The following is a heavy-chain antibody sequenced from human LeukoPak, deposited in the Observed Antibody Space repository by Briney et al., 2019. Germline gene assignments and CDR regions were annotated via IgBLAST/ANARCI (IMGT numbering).Heavy chain of an antibody. Sequence: ASLRVSCKASGYTFTSYGISWVRQAPGQGLEWMGWISAHNGNTNYAQKLQGRVTMTTDTSTSTAYMELRSLRSDDTAVYYCARGSRVGGDYYYGMDVWGQGTTVTVSS. CDR3: ARGSRVGGDYYYGMDV. CDR1: GYTFTSYG. J-gene: IGHJ6*02. D-gene: IGHD3-16*01. CDR2: ISAHNGNT. V-gene: IGHV1-18*01.